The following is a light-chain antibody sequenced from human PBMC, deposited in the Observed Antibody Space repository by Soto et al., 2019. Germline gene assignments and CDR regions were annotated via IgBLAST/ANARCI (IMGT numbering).Light chain of an antibody. CDR2: EVT. J-gene: IGLJ1*01. CDR1: SSNIGGNS. CDR3: CSYAGSSSYA. Sequence: QSVLTQPPSVSAAPGQKVTISCSGSSSNIGGNSVSWYQQLPGTAPKLMIYEVTKRPSGVSNRFSGSKSGNTASLTISGLQAEDEADYYCCSYAGSSSYAFGTGTKVTVL. V-gene: IGLV2-23*02.